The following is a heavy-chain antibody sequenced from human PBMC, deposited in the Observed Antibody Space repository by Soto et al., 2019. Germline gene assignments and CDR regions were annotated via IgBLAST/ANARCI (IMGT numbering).Heavy chain of an antibody. V-gene: IGHV3-23*01. J-gene: IGHJ4*02. Sequence: GGSLRLSCAASGFPFSSYVMSWVRQAPGKGLEWVSGISGSGSNTFYADYVKGRFTISRDNSKNTLLLQMNSLGAEDTAVYYCAKDSNKYSSSLRGRYFDYWGQGIGVTVSS. CDR3: AKDSNKYSSSLRGRYFDY. CDR2: ISGSGSNT. D-gene: IGHD4-4*01. CDR1: GFPFSSYV.